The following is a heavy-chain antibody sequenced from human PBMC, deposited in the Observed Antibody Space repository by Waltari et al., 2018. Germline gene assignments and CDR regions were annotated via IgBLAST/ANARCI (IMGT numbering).Heavy chain of an antibody. CDR1: GFTFSEYW. CDR3: ARHGDFCFDF. J-gene: IGHJ4*02. V-gene: IGHV3-7*01. Sequence: EVPVVQSGGALVQPGGSLRLFCSASGFTFSEYWMGWFPQAPGKGLEWVGNIKKDGSTKYYVDSVKGRFTISRDNAKDSLFLQMNSLRAEDTAVYYCARHGDFCFDFWGQGIVVTVSS. D-gene: IGHD4-17*01. CDR2: IKKDGSTK.